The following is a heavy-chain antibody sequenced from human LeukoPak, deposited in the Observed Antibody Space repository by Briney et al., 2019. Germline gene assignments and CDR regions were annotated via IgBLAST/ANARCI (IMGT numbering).Heavy chain of an antibody. CDR2: ISAYNGDT. CDR3: ARDVVATVGSYYFDS. CDR1: GYIFTSYG. V-gene: IGHV1-18*01. Sequence: ASVNVSCKATGYIFTSYGTSWVRQPPGQGLEWMGWISAYNGDTKYSQTLQGRVTMTTDTSTNTAYMELTSLTSDDTAIYYRARDVVATVGSYYFDSWGQGTLVIVSS. J-gene: IGHJ4*02. D-gene: IGHD5-12*01.